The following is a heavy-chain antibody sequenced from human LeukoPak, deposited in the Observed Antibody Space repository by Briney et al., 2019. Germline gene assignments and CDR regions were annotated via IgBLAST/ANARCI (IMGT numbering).Heavy chain of an antibody. CDR2: ISSSRSYI. D-gene: IGHD6-13*01. CDR3: ARYAAGTGSYFDY. V-gene: IGHV3-21*01. Sequence: PGGSLRLSCAASGFTFSSYGMHWVRQAPGKGLEWVSYISSSRSYIYYADSVKGRFTISRDNAKKSLYLQMNSLRAEDTAVYYCARYAAGTGSYFDYWGQGTLVTVSS. J-gene: IGHJ4*02. CDR1: GFTFSSYG.